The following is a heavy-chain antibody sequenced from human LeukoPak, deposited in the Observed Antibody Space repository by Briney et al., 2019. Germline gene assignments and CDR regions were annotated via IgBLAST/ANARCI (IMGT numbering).Heavy chain of an antibody. Sequence: SETLSLTCTVSGGSISSYYWSWIRQPPGKGLEWIGYIYYSGSTNYNPSLKSRVTISVDTSKNQFSLKLSSVTAADTAVYYCARHVGATPAYFDYWDQGTLVTVSP. CDR1: GGSISSYY. V-gene: IGHV4-59*08. CDR2: IYYSGST. D-gene: IGHD1-26*01. J-gene: IGHJ4*02. CDR3: ARHVGATPAYFDY.